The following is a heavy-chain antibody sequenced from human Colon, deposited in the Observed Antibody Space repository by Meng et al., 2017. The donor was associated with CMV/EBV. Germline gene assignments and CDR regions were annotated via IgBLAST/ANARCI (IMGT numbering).Heavy chain of an antibody. J-gene: IGHJ6*02. CDR1: EFTFSSYA. D-gene: IGHD3-22*01. CDR2: ISHDGHTQ. CDR3: ASVIASRRNYYGLDV. Sequence: GESLKISCAASEFTFSSYAMHWVRQAPGKGLEWVALISHDGHTQYYADSVKGRVTSSRDNSRNTLYLQMTSLRAEDTAVYYCASVIASRRNYYGLDVWGQGTAVTVSS. V-gene: IGHV3-30-3*01.